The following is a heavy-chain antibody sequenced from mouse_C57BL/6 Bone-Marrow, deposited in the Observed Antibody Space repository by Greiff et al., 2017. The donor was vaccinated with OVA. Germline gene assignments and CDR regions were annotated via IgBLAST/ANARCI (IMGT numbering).Heavy chain of an antibody. CDR2: IYPGDGDT. CDR1: GYAFSSSW. V-gene: IGHV1-82*01. J-gene: IGHJ3*01. D-gene: IGHD2-1*01. CDR3: ARGGYYGIAY. Sequence: VKVVESGPELVKPGASVKISCKASGYAFSSSWMNWVKQRPGKGLEWIGRIYPGDGDTNYNGKFKGKATLTADKSSSTAYMQLSSLTSEDSAVYFCARGGYYGIAYWGQGTLVTVSA.